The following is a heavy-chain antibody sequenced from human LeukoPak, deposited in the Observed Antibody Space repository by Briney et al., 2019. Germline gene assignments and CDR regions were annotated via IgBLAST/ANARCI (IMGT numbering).Heavy chain of an antibody. Sequence: ASVKVSCKASGYTFTGYFMHWVRQAPGQGLEWMGWINPNSGGTHYAQKFQGRVTLTRDTSISTAYMELSRLISDDTAVYYCARGGEWLARAGFDYWGQGTLVTVSS. D-gene: IGHD5-12*01. CDR1: GYTFTGYF. J-gene: IGHJ4*02. CDR2: INPNSGGT. V-gene: IGHV1-2*02. CDR3: ARGGEWLARAGFDY.